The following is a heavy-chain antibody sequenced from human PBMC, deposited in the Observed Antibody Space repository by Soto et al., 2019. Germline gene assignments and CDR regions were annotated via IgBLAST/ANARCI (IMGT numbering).Heavy chain of an antibody. J-gene: IGHJ3*02. CDR3: ARGIKQWLAHDAFDI. Sequence: VKVSCKASGYTFNTYGISWVRQAPGQGLEWMGWISAYNGNTNYAQKFQGRVTMTTDTSTSTAYMELRSLRSDDTAVYYCARGIKQWLAHDAFDIWGQGTMVTVS. CDR1: GYTFNTYG. D-gene: IGHD6-19*01. V-gene: IGHV1-18*01. CDR2: ISAYNGNT.